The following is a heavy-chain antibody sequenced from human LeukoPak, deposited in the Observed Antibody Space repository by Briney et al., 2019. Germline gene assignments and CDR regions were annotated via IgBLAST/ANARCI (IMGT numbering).Heavy chain of an antibody. J-gene: IGHJ4*02. Sequence: ASVKVSCKAPGYTFTSYYMHWVRQAPGQGLEWMGIINPSGGSTSYAQKFQGRVTMTRDTSTSTVYMELSSLRSDDTAVYYCARGPPNWGYDYWGPGTLVTVSS. V-gene: IGHV1-46*01. CDR1: GYTFTSYY. CDR2: INPSGGST. D-gene: IGHD7-27*01. CDR3: ARGPPNWGYDY.